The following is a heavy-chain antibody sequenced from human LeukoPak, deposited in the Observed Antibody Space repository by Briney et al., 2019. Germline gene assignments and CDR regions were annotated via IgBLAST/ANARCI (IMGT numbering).Heavy chain of an antibody. D-gene: IGHD3-22*01. CDR1: GYTFTGYY. CDR3: ARERRAGTYYYDSSGYEGGFDY. CDR2: INPNSGGT. Sequence: LWASVKVSCKASGYTFTGYYMHWVRQAPGQGLEWMGWINPNSGGTNYAQKFQGRVTMTRDTSISTAYMELSRLRSDDTAVYYCARERRAGTYYYDSSGYEGGFDYWGQGTLVTVSS. V-gene: IGHV1-2*02. J-gene: IGHJ4*02.